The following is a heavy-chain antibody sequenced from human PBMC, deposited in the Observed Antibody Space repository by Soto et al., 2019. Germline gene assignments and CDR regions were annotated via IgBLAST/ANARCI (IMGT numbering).Heavy chain of an antibody. V-gene: IGHV1-69*01. J-gene: IGHJ4*02. CDR1: GGTFSSYA. CDR3: ARAWWTTVTTGSFDY. Sequence: QVQLVQSGAEVKKPGSSVKVSCKASGGTFSSYAISWVRQAPGQGLEWMGGIIPIFGTANYAQKCQGRVTITADESTSTAYMELSSLRSEDTAVYYCARAWWTTVTTGSFDYWGQGPLVTVSS. CDR2: IIPIFGTA. D-gene: IGHD4-17*01.